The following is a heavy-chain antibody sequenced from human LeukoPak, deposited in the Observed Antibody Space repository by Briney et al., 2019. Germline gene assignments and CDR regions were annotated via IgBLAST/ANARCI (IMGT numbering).Heavy chain of an antibody. CDR3: AKPLVLQGTNYGYYFYGMDV. CDR1: GFTFGNFA. V-gene: IGHV3-23*01. J-gene: IGHJ6*02. D-gene: IGHD2-8*02. CDR2: ISGSGGST. Sequence: GGSLRLSCAASGFTFGNFAMNCVRQAPGKGLEWVSGISGSGGSTYYADSVKGRFTVSRDNSKNTLYLQVNSLGAEDTAIYYCAKPLVLQGTNYGYYFYGMDVWGQGTTVTVSS.